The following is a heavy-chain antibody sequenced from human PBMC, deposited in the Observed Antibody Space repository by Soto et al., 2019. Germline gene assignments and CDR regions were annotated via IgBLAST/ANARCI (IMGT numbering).Heavy chain of an antibody. J-gene: IGHJ3*02. CDR3: VRGGSLVGAATTSALDI. CDR2: ISSRSNYI. CDR1: GFTFSIHT. V-gene: IGHV3-21*01. D-gene: IGHD1-26*01. Sequence: EVQLEESGGGLVKPGGSLRLSCAASGFTFSIHTMNWVRQPTGKGLEWVSFISSRSNYIYYADSVKGRFTISRDNAKDSVFLQMNSLRVEGTAVYYCVRGGSLVGAATTSALDIWGQGTMVTVSS.